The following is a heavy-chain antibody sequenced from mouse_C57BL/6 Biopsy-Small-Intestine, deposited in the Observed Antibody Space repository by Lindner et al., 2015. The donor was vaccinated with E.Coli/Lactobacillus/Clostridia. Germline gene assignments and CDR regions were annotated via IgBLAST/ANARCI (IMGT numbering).Heavy chain of an antibody. V-gene: IGHV1-85*01. Sequence: SVKVSCKSSGYTFTNYGFTWVRQAPGQGLEWMGWISASDGHTNYAQSLQGRVTMTTDTSTSTVYMELRSLRSDDTAVYYCARGDVVVVLPDVNAFDIWGQGTMVTVSS. CDR2: ISASDGHT. CDR1: GYTFTNYG. D-gene: IGHD1-3*01. CDR3: ARGDVVVVLPDVNAFDI. J-gene: IGHJ3*01.